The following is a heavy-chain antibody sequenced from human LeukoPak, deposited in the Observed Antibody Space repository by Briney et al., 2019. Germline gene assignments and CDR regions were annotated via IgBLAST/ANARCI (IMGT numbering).Heavy chain of an antibody. D-gene: IGHD3-22*01. J-gene: IGHJ3*02. Sequence: QPGGSLRLSCAASEFTFSNFAMSWVRQAPGKGLEWVSTISGSGDNTYYADSVKGRFTISRDNSKNTLSLHMNTLRAEDTAVYYCAKDLLQTFFFDSSGYYSDAFGMWGQGTMVTVSP. V-gene: IGHV3-23*01. CDR3: AKDLLQTFFFDSSGYYSDAFGM. CDR2: ISGSGDNT. CDR1: EFTFSNFA.